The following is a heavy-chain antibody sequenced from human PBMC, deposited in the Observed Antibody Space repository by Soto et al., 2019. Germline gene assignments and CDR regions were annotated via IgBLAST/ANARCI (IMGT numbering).Heavy chain of an antibody. Sequence: QVQLVQSGAEVKKPGASVKVXCKASGYTFTSYGISWVRQAPGQGLEWMGWISAYNGNTNYAQKLQGRVTMTTDTSTSTAYMELRSLRSDDTAVYYCARDGASPPVGANHYYYYYGMDVWGQGTTVTVSS. CDR3: ARDGASPPVGANHYYYYYGMDV. J-gene: IGHJ6*02. D-gene: IGHD1-26*01. CDR1: GYTFTSYG. V-gene: IGHV1-18*04. CDR2: ISAYNGNT.